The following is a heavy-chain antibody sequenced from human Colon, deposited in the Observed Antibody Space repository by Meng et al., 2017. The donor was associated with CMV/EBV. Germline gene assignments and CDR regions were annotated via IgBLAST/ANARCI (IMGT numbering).Heavy chain of an antibody. CDR3: ARGEKYRYGMDV. CDR1: GFTFSSYE. J-gene: IGHJ6*02. CDR2: ISSSGSTI. Sequence: GGSLRLSCAASGFTFSSYEMNWVRQAPGKGLEWVSYISSSGSTIYYADSVKGRFTISRDNAKNSLYLQRKSLRAEDTAVYYCARGEKYRYGMDVWGQGTTVTVSS. D-gene: IGHD1-26*01. V-gene: IGHV3-48*03.